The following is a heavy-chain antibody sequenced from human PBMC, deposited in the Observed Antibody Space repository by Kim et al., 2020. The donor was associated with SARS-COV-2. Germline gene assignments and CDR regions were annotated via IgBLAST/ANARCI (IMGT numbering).Heavy chain of an antibody. J-gene: IGHJ6*02. V-gene: IGHV5-51*01. CDR2: IYSGDSET. CDR3: ARQRRGFDV. Sequence: GESLKISCKGSGYIFTNYWIGWVRQMPGKGLEWMGIIYSGDSETRYSPSFQGQVTISVDKPITTAYLEWSSLKASDTAIYFCARQRRGFDVWGQGTTVTVSS. D-gene: IGHD3-10*01. CDR1: GYIFTNYW.